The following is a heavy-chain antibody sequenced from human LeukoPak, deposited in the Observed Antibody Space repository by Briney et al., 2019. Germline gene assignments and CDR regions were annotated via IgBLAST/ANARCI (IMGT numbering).Heavy chain of an antibody. CDR3: ARTSDTSGRLYWYFDL. J-gene: IGHJ2*01. CDR1: GFTFSSYG. V-gene: IGHV3-23*01. D-gene: IGHD3-22*01. CDR2: ISGSGGST. Sequence: GGSLRLSCAASGFTFSSYGMSWVRQAPGKGLEWVSAISGSGGSTYYADSVKGRFTISRDNSKNTLYLQMNSLRAEDTAVYYCARTSDTSGRLYWYFDLWGRGTLVTVSS.